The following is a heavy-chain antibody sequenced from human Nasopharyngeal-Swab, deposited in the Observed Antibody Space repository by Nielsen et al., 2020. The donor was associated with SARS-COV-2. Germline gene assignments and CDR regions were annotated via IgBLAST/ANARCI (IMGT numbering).Heavy chain of an antibody. CDR2: TYYSGST. Sequence: RQAPGKGLEWIGSTYYSGSTYYNPSLKSRVTISVDTSKNQFSLKLSSVTAADTAVYYCARLGYGDSNWFDPWGQGTLVTVSS. D-gene: IGHD4-17*01. V-gene: IGHV4-39*01. CDR3: ARLGYGDSNWFDP. J-gene: IGHJ5*02.